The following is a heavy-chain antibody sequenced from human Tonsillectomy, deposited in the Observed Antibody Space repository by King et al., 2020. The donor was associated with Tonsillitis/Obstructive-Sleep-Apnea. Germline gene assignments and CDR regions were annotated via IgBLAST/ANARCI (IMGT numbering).Heavy chain of an antibody. CDR2: IRSKSDGGTA. Sequence: MQLVQSGGGLVKPGGSLRLSCAASGFTFTNAWLSWIRQAPGKGLEWVGRIRSKSDGGTADHAAPVKGRFTISRDDSKNTLYLQLNSLKTADTAVYYCTTVSLTVETGAEDHWGQGTLVIVSS. J-gene: IGHJ4*02. CDR3: TTVSLTVETGAEDH. V-gene: IGHV3-15*01. D-gene: IGHD4-23*01. CDR1: GFTFTNAW.